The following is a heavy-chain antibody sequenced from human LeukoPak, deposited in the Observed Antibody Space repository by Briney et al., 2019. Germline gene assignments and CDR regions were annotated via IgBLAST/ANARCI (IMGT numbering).Heavy chain of an antibody. CDR2: INPNSGGT. Sequence: ASVKVSCKASGYTFTGYYMHWVRQAPGQGLEWMGWINPNSGGTNYAQKFQGRVTMTRDTSISTAYMELSRLRSDDTAVYYCARVIADPSNYYYYMDVWGKGTTVTVSS. J-gene: IGHJ6*03. D-gene: IGHD6-13*01. CDR3: ARVIADPSNYYYYMDV. V-gene: IGHV1-2*02. CDR1: GYTFTGYY.